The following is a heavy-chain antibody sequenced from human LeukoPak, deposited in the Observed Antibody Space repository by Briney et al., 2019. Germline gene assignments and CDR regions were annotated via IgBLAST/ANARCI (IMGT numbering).Heavy chain of an antibody. CDR2: IGGSGGST. D-gene: IGHD3-3*01. CDR1: GFTFSSYA. V-gene: IGHV3-23*01. CDR3: AKGNFWSGRGWFDP. Sequence: PGGSLRLSCAASGFTFSSYAMSWVRQAPGKGLEWVSAIGGSGGSTYYADSVKGRFTISRDNSKNTLYLQMNSLRAEDTAVYYCAKGNFWSGRGWFDPWGQGTLVTVSS. J-gene: IGHJ5*02.